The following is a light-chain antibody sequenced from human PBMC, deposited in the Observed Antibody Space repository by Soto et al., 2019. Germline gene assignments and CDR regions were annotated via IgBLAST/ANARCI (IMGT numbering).Light chain of an antibody. V-gene: IGLV2-14*01. Sequence: QSVLTQPASVSGSPGQSISISCTGTSSDVGAYNFVSWYQQHPDKAHKLVIFDVNNRPSGVSNRFSGSKSGKTASLNISGLRAEDEADYYCTSYTSISTYVFGTGTKVTVL. CDR3: TSYTSISTYV. CDR1: SSDVGAYNF. CDR2: DVN. J-gene: IGLJ1*01.